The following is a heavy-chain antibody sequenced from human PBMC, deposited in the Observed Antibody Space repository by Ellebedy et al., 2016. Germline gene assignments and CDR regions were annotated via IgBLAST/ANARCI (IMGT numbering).Heavy chain of an antibody. D-gene: IGHD2-21*01. Sequence: SETLSLTCTVSGGSISSYYWSWIRQPPGKGLEWIGYIYYSGSTNYNPSLKSRVTISVDTSKNQFSLKLSSVTAADTAVYYCASTHSTSLWNAFDIWGQGTMVTVSS. CDR1: GGSISSYY. V-gene: IGHV4-59*08. CDR3: ASTHSTSLWNAFDI. CDR2: IYYSGST. J-gene: IGHJ3*02.